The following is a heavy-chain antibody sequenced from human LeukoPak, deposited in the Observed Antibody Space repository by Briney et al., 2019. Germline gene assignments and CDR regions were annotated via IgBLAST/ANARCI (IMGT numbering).Heavy chain of an antibody. CDR3: ARDSGFDYGGIFFDY. J-gene: IGHJ4*02. D-gene: IGHD4-23*01. CDR2: IYHSGST. CDR1: GGSNSSGGYY. Sequence: SQTLSLTCTVSGGSNSSGGYYWSWIRQPPGKGLEWIGYIYHSGSTYYNPSLKSRVTISVDRSKNQFSLKLSSVTAADTAVYYCARDSGFDYGGIFFDYWGQGTLVTVSS. V-gene: IGHV4-30-2*01.